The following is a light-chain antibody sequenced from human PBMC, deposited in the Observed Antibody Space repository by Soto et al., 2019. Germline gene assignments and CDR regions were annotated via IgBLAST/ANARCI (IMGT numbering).Light chain of an antibody. CDR3: QQYYSYPPT. CDR2: AAS. CDR1: QGISSY. Sequence: AIRMTQSPSSFSASTGDRVTITCRASQGISSYLACYQQKPGKAPKLLIYAASTLQSRVPSRFSGSGSGTDFTLTISCLQSEDFATYYCQQYYSYPPTFGGGTKVEIK. V-gene: IGKV1-8*01. J-gene: IGKJ4*01.